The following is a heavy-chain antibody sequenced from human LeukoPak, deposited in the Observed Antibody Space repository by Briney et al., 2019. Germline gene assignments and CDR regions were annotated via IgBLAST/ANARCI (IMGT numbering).Heavy chain of an antibody. D-gene: IGHD3-9*01. V-gene: IGHV3-33*06. Sequence: GGSLRLSCAASGFAFSRYGMQWVRQAPGKGLEWVAVIWYDGSNKYYADSVKGRFTISRDNSKNTLYLQMNSLRAEDTAVYYCAKAGWPDIWTGYADYWGQRTLVTVSS. CDR1: GFAFSRYG. CDR2: IWYDGSNK. J-gene: IGHJ4*02. CDR3: AKAGWPDIWTGYADY.